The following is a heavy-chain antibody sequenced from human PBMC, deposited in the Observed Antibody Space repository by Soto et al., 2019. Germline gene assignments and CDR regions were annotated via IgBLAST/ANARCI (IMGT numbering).Heavy chain of an antibody. CDR2: MSYDGSKK. V-gene: IGHV3-30-3*01. D-gene: IGHD3-16*01. CDR3: ARDGGAY. Sequence: QVQLVESGGGVVQPGRSLRLSCAASGFTFSSYAMHWVRRAPGKGLEWMAVMSYDGSKKYYADSVKGRFTISRDNSKNTLYLQMNSLRPEDTALYYCARDGGAYWGQGTLVIVSS. J-gene: IGHJ4*02. CDR1: GFTFSSYA.